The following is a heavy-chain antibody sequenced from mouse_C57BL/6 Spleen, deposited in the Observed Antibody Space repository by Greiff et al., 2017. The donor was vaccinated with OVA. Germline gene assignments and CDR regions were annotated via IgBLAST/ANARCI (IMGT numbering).Heavy chain of an antibody. CDR2: IDPEDGDT. CDR1: GFNIKDYY. J-gene: IGHJ2*01. V-gene: IGHV14-1*01. D-gene: IGHD1-1*01. Sequence: VQLQQSGAELVRPGASVKLSCTASGFNIKDYYMHWVKQRPEQGLEWIGRIDPEDGDTEYAPKFQGKATMTADTASNTAYLQRSSLTSEDTAVYYCTTRITTDYFDYWGQGTTLTVSS. CDR3: TTRITTDYFDY.